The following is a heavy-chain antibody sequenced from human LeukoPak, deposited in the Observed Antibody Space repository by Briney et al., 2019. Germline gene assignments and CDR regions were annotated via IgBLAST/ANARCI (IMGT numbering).Heavy chain of an antibody. CDR1: GFTFSSYA. CDR2: IYGSGGST. V-gene: IGHV3-23*01. D-gene: IGHD3-9*01. CDR3: AKGAGGGEGDILTGYHYYYYYYYMDV. J-gene: IGHJ6*03. Sequence: GGSLTLSCAASGFTFSSYAMSWLRQAPGKGLEWVSAIYGSGGSTYYADSVKGRFTISRDNSKNTLYLQMSSLRAEDTAVYYCAKGAGGGEGDILTGYHYYYYYYYMDVWGKGTTVTVSS.